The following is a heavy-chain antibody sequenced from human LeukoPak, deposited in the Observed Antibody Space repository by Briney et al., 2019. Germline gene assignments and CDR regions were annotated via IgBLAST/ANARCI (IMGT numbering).Heavy chain of an antibody. CDR2: ISWKSDSV. Sequence: GRSLRLSCVASGFTFDDYAMHWVRQAPGKGLEWVSGISWKSDSVDYADSVKGRFTISRDNSKNMVYLQLNSLRAEDTAIFYCVQIPGGGYWGQGTLVTVSS. D-gene: IGHD2-2*02. CDR3: VQIPGGGY. CDR1: GFTFDDYA. V-gene: IGHV3-9*01. J-gene: IGHJ4*02.